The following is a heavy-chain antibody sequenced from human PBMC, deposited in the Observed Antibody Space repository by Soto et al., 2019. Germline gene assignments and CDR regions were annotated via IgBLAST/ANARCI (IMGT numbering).Heavy chain of an antibody. CDR2: ISDRGDTT. D-gene: IGHD1-1*01. V-gene: IGHV3-23*01. Sequence: GSLRLSCAASGFTISSYAMYWVRQAPGKGLEWVSAISDRGDTTHYADSVKGRFTISRDTSKNTLYLQLNTLRADDTAVYYCAKDKPGTTSFDYWGQGTLVTVS. CDR3: AKDKPGTTSFDY. J-gene: IGHJ4*02. CDR1: GFTISSYA.